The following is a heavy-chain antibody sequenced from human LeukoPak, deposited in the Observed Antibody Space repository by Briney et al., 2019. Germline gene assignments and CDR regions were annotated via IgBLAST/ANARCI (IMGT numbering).Heavy chain of an antibody. CDR2: IYYSGST. V-gene: IGHV4-59*01. CDR1: GGSFSGYY. CDR3: ARAGRDYYDSSGYYYVAFDI. Sequence: SETPSLTCAVYGGSFSGYYWSRIRQPPGKGLEWIGYIYYSGSTNYNPSLKSRVTISVDTSKNQFSLKLSSVTAADTAVYYCARAGRDYYDSSGYYYVAFDIWGQGTMVTVSS. J-gene: IGHJ3*02. D-gene: IGHD3-22*01.